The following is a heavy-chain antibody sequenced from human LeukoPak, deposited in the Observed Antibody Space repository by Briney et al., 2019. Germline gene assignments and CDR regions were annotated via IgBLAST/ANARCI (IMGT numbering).Heavy chain of an antibody. CDR2: INPNSGGT. Sequence: ASVKVSCKASGYTFTGYYMHWVRQAPGQGLEWMGWINPNSGGTNYAQKFQGRVTMTTDTSTSTAYMELRSLRSDDTAVYYCARQAPDDSSGYYWRSDAFDIWGQGTMVTVSS. J-gene: IGHJ3*02. CDR1: GYTFTGYY. D-gene: IGHD3-22*01. V-gene: IGHV1-2*02. CDR3: ARQAPDDSSGYYWRSDAFDI.